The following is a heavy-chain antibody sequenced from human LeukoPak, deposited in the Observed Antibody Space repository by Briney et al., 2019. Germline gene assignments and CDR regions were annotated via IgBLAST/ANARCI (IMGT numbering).Heavy chain of an antibody. J-gene: IGHJ4*02. CDR3: ATAPRGSYGQPIDY. V-gene: IGHV1-24*01. D-gene: IGHD5-18*01. CDR1: GYTLTELS. CDR2: FDPEDGET. Sequence: ASVKVSCKVSGYTLTELSMHWVRQAPGKGLEWMGGFDPEDGETIYAQKFQGRVTMTEDTSTDTAYMELSSLRSEDTAVYYCATAPRGSYGQPIDYWGQGTLVTVSS.